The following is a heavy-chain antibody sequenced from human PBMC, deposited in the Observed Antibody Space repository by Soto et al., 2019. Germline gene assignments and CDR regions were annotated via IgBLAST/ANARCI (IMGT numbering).Heavy chain of an antibody. V-gene: IGHV3-49*03. Sequence: GGSLRLSCTASGFTLRDYPMSWFRQAPGKGLEWVACIRTKTYGGTTEYAASVKDRFTISRDDSESVASLQMNSLKTEDTAVYYCTTDSYFTLKLVRFDYSGLATPVTVSS. CDR1: GFTLRDYP. J-gene: IGHJ4*01. D-gene: IGHD3-22*01. CDR2: IRTKTYGGTT. CDR3: TTDSYFTLKLVRFDY.